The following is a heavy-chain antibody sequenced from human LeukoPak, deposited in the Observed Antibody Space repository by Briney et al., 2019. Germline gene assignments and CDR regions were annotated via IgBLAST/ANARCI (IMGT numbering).Heavy chain of an antibody. CDR2: IYSGGST. CDR1: GFTVCSNY. D-gene: IGHD6-19*01. CDR3: ARGSGWYDY. Sequence: GGSLRLSCAASGFTVCSNYMAWVRQAPGKGLEWVSAIYSGGSTYYTDSVKGRFSVSRDISKNTVYLQMNSLRVEDAAVYFCARGSGWYDYWGQGTLVTVSS. V-gene: IGHV3-53*01. J-gene: IGHJ4*02.